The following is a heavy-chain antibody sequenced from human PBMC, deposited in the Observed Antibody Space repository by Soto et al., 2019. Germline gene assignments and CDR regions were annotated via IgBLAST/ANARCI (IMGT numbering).Heavy chain of an antibody. CDR1: GVSISSGGYY. Sequence: SETLSLTCTVSGVSISSGGYYWSWIRQHPGKGLEWIGYIYYIGSTYYNPSLKSRLTISVDTTKNQFSLKLSSMTAADTAVYYCASGPAYFFSSGGRDDWFDPWGQGILVTVSS. CDR2: IYYIGST. J-gene: IGHJ5*02. D-gene: IGHD2-15*01. CDR3: ASGPAYFFSSGGRDDWFDP. V-gene: IGHV4-31*03.